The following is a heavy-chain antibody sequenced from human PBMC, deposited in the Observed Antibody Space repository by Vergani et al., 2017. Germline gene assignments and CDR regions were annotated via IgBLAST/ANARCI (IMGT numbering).Heavy chain of an antibody. V-gene: IGHV4-59*11. CDR3: ARSGIGIAMYYFDY. J-gene: IGHJ4*02. D-gene: IGHD6-13*01. CDR1: GGSISSHY. Sequence: QVQLQESGPGLVKPSETLSLTCTVSGGSISSHYWSWTRQPPGKGLEWIGYIYYSGSTNYNPSLKSRVTISVDTSKNQFSLKLSSVTAADTAVYYCARSGIGIAMYYFDYWGQGTLVTVSS. CDR2: IYYSGST.